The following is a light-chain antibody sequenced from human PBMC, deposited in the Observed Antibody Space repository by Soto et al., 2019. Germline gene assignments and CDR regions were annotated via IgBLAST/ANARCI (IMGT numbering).Light chain of an antibody. CDR3: SSYAGSYTSYV. Sequence: QSVLTQPRSVSGSPGQSVTISCTGTSSDVGGQYYVSWYQHHPGKGPKLIIYDVNKRPSGVPDRFSGSKSGNTATLTISGLQAEDESDYYCSSYAGSYTSYVLGTGTKVT. J-gene: IGLJ1*01. V-gene: IGLV2-11*01. CDR2: DVN. CDR1: SSDVGGQYY.